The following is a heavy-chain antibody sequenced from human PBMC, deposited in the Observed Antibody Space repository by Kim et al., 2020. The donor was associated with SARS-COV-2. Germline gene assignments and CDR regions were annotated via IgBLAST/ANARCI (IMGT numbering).Heavy chain of an antibody. V-gene: IGHV4-59*01. J-gene: IGHJ3*02. CDR3: ARVSCSGGSCLDI. Sequence: YHPPPNSRVTISVDTSKNPFSLKLSSVTAADTAVYYCARVSCSGGSCLDIWGQGTMVTVSS. D-gene: IGHD2-15*01.